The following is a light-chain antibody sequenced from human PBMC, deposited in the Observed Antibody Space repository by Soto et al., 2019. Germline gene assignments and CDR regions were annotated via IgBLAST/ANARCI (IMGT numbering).Light chain of an antibody. CDR1: QSVSSSY. CDR2: GAS. J-gene: IGKJ1*01. CDR3: QQSGNSPGT. Sequence: EIVLTQSPGTLSLSPGERATLSCRASQSVSSSYLAWYQQKPGQAPRLLIYGASSRATGIPDRFSGSGSGTDFTLTISRLEPEDFAVYYCQQSGNSPGTFGQGTKV. V-gene: IGKV3-20*01.